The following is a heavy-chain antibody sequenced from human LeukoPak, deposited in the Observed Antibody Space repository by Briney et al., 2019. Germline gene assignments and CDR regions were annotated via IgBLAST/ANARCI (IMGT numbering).Heavy chain of an antibody. CDR2: ISAYNGNT. V-gene: IGHV1-18*04. Sequence: ASVKVSCKASGYTFTGYYMHWVRQAPGQGLEWMGWISAYNGNTNYAQKLQGRVTMTTDTSTSTAYMELRSLRSDDTAVYYCARGRGAAAVYNWFDPWGQGTLVTVSS. J-gene: IGHJ5*02. CDR1: GYTFTGYY. D-gene: IGHD6-13*01. CDR3: ARGRGAAAVYNWFDP.